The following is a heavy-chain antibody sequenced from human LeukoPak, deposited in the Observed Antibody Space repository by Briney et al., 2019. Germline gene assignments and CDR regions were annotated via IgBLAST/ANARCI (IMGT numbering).Heavy chain of an antibody. CDR3: ARELMGGSYDY. D-gene: IGHD1-26*01. J-gene: IGHJ4*02. Sequence: ASVKVSCKASGYTFNGYYIHWVRQAPGQGLEWMGWTNPNSGGTNYAQKFQGRVTMTRDTSISTAYMELNRLRSDDTAVYYCARELMGGSYDYWGQGTLVTVSS. V-gene: IGHV1-2*02. CDR1: GYTFNGYY. CDR2: TNPNSGGT.